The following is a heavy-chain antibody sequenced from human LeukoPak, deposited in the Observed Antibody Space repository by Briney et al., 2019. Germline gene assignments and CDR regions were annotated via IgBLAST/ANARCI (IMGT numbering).Heavy chain of an antibody. V-gene: IGHV4-59*01. D-gene: IGHD2-21*02. CDR2: IYYSGST. Sequence: PSETLALTCTVSGGSISSYSWSWIRQPPGKGLEWIGYIYYSGSTNYNPSLKSRVTISVDTSKNQFSLKLSSVTAADTAVYYCARDFCGGDCYLGGYYFDYWGQGSQVTVSS. CDR3: ARDFCGGDCYLGGYYFDY. CDR1: GGSISSYS. J-gene: IGHJ4*02.